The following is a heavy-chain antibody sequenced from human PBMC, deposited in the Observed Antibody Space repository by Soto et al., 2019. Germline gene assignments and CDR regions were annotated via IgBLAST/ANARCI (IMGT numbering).Heavy chain of an antibody. D-gene: IGHD3-10*01. V-gene: IGHV4-59*08. CDR3: ARHGFGSLHGLVDV. J-gene: IGHJ6*02. CDR1: GGSITNYY. CDR2: IQYNGYS. Sequence: QVQLQESGPGLVKPSETLSLTCTVSGGSITNYYCSWFRQPPGKGLEWIGYIQYNGYSAYNLSLKRRGTMSMDTSKTQFSLMLESVTATDTAVYSCARHGFGSLHGLVDVWGQGTTVIVSS.